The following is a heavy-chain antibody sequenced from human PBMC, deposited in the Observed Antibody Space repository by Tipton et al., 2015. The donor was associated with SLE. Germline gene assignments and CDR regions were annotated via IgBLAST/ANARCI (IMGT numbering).Heavy chain of an antibody. J-gene: IGHJ4*01. Sequence: TLSLTCAVYGGSISSSNWWSWVRQPPGKGLEWIGEISHSGSTKYNPSLKSRGTISVDKSNNQFSLRLSSVTAADTAVYYCAREGYYDNSGYYPLFDSWGQGTLVTVSS. CDR1: GGSISSSNW. D-gene: IGHD3-22*01. CDR2: ISHSGST. V-gene: IGHV4-4*02. CDR3: AREGYYDNSGYYPLFDS.